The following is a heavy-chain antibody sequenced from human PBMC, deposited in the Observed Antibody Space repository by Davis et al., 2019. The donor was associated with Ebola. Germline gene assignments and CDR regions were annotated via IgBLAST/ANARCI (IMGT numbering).Heavy chain of an antibody. D-gene: IGHD1-1*01. J-gene: IGHJ4*02. V-gene: IGHV3-21*01. CDR3: ARDLFRGVHYFDY. CDR1: GFTFSSYS. Sequence: PGGSLRLSCAASGFTFSSYSMNWVRQAPGKGLEWVSSISSSSSYIYYADSVKGRFTISRDNAKNSLYLQMNSLRAEDTAVYYCARDLFRGVHYFDYWGQGTLATVSS. CDR2: ISSSSSYI.